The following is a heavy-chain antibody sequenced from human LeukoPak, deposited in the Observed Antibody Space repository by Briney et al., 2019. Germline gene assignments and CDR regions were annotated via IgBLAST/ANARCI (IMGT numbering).Heavy chain of an antibody. V-gene: IGHV4-59*01. D-gene: IGHD5-12*01. J-gene: IGHJ4*02. CDR2: IYYSGST. CDR1: GGSISSYY. Sequence: SETLSLTCTVSGGSISSYYWSWIRQPPGKGLEWIGYIYYSGSTNYNPSLKSRVTISVDTSKNQFSLKLSSVAAADTAVYYCARDRGDGYDYFWDYWGQGTLVTVSS. CDR3: ARDRGDGYDYFWDY.